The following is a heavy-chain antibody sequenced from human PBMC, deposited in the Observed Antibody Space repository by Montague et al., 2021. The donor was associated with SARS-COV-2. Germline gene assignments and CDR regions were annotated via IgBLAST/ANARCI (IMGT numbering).Heavy chain of an antibody. J-gene: IGHJ6*02. D-gene: IGHD1-26*01. V-gene: IGHV3-9*01. Sequence: SLRLSCPASGFTFGDYAMHWVRQAPGKGLEWVSGISWNSGSIGYADSVKGRFTISRDNAKNSLYLQMNSLRAEDTALYYCAKDIVRIVGGYYYYYGMDVWGQGTTVTVSS. CDR3: AKDIVRIVGGYYYYYGMDV. CDR2: ISWNSGSI. CDR1: GFTFGDYA.